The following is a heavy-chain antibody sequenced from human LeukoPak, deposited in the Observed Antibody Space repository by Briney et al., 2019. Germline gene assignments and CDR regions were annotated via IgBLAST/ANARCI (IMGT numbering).Heavy chain of an antibody. CDR2: IFYSGST. V-gene: IGHV4-61*05. CDR1: GGSISSSLDY. CDR3: ARVGYNYGGDAFDI. J-gene: IGHJ3*02. D-gene: IGHD5-18*01. Sequence: SETLSVTCTVSGGSISSSLDYWGWIRHPPGKGLEWNGYIFYSGSTSYNPSLKSRVTISVDTSKNQFSLKLSSVTAADTAVYFCARVGYNYGGDAFDIWGQGTMVTVSS.